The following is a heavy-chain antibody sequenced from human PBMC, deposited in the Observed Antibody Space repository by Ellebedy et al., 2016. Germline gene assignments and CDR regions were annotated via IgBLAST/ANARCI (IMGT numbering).Heavy chain of an antibody. Sequence: ASVKVSCKASGGTFSSYAISWVRQAPGQGLEWMGWISAYNGNTNYAQKLQGRVTMTTDTSTSTAYMELRSLRSDDTAVYYCAAAIVVVPAAAGGRGTEYYFDYWGQGTLVTVSS. D-gene: IGHD2-2*01. CDR2: ISAYNGNT. J-gene: IGHJ4*02. V-gene: IGHV1-18*01. CDR1: GGTFSSYA. CDR3: AAAIVVVPAAAGGRGTEYYFDY.